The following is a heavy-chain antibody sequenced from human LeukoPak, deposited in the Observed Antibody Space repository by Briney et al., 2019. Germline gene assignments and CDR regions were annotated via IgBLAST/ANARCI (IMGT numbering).Heavy chain of an antibody. Sequence: SQTLSLTCTVSGASIRSGDYYWSWIRQPPGKGLEWIGYIYDSGSTYYNPSLKSRITISVDTPENRFSLKLSSVTATDTAAYYCARDCSGGSCYGAFDIWGQGTMVTVSS. CDR3: ARDCSGGSCYGAFDI. CDR2: IYDSGST. CDR1: GASIRSGDYY. V-gene: IGHV4-30-4*01. D-gene: IGHD2-15*01. J-gene: IGHJ3*02.